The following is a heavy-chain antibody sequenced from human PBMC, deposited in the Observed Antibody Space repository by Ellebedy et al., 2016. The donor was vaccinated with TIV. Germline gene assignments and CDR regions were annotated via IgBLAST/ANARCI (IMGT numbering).Heavy chain of an antibody. CDR2: ISPDSGGT. J-gene: IGHJ6*02. Sequence: ASVKVSCKTSGYVFTAYYIHWVRQAPGQGLEWMGWISPDSGGTNFAQEFQGRVTMTRATSVNTAYMELHRLESDDTAVYYCARVRRGSSGMDVWGQGTTVTVS. D-gene: IGHD6-13*01. V-gene: IGHV1-2*02. CDR1: GYVFTAYY. CDR3: ARVRRGSSGMDV.